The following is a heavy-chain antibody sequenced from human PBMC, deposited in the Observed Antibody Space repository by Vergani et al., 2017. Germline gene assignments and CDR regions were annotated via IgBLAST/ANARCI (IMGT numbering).Heavy chain of an antibody. CDR1: GGSISSGDYY. J-gene: IGHJ4*02. V-gene: IGHV4-30-4*08. Sequence: QVQLQESGPGLVKPSQTLSLTCTVSGGSISSGDYYWSWIRQPPGKGLEWIGYIYYSGSTYYNPSLKSRVNISVDTSKNQFSLKLSSVTAAETAVYYCARRIAAAGRRRLFDYWGQGTLVTVSS. D-gene: IGHD6-13*01. CDR2: IYYSGST. CDR3: ARRIAAAGRRRLFDY.